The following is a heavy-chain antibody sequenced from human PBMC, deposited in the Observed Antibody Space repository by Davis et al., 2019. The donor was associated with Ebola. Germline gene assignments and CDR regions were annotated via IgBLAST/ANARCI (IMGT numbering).Heavy chain of an antibody. CDR1: GYTFTGYY. V-gene: IGHV1-2*02. CDR3: ARDKSRQHPGGHNWFDP. CDR2: INPNSGGT. J-gene: IGHJ5*02. D-gene: IGHD6-13*01. Sequence: ASVKVSCKASGYTFTGYYMHWVRQAPGQGLEWMGWINPNSGGTNYAQKFQGRVTMTRDTSISTAYLELRSLRSDDTAVYYCARDKSRQHPGGHNWFDPWGQGTLVTVSS.